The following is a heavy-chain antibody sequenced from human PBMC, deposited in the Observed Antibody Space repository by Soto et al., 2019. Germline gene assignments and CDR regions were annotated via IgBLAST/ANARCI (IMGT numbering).Heavy chain of an antibody. J-gene: IGHJ4*02. V-gene: IGHV1-2*02. CDR3: GRGRSGELVIFY. CDR1: GYTFSGYY. D-gene: IGHD1-26*01. Sequence: QAQLVQSGAEVKESGASVKVSCKASGYTFSGYYIHWVRQAPGQAPEWVGEIGPKSGGTRYAQKFQGRVTMTKDTSITTVYMELRNLSPDDTAVYFCGRGRSGELVIFYWGQGTLVTVHS. CDR2: IGPKSGGT.